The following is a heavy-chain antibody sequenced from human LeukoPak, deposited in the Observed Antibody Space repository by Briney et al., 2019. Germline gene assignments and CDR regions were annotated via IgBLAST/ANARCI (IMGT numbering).Heavy chain of an antibody. V-gene: IGHV3-11*01. D-gene: IGHD6-13*01. CDR1: GFTFSDYY. CDR3: ATPGIAAAGTGYFDY. Sequence: GGSLRLSCAASGFTFSDYYMSWIRQALGKGLEWVSYISSSGSTIYYADSVKGRFTISRDNAKNSLYLKMNSLRAEDTAVYYCATPGIAAAGTGYFDYWGQGTLVTVSS. CDR2: ISSSGSTI. J-gene: IGHJ4*02.